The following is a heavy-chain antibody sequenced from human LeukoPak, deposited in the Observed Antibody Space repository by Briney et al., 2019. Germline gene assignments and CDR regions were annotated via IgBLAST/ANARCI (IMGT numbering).Heavy chain of an antibody. CDR3: ARGLILEWLLLTYYYYGMGV. V-gene: IGHV1-3*01. CDR2: INAGNGNT. CDR1: GYTFASYA. D-gene: IGHD3-3*01. Sequence: GASVTVSCTASGYTFASYAMHWVRQAPGQRLEWMGWINAGNGNTKYSQKFQGRVTITRDTSASTAYMELSSLRSEDTAVYYCARGLILEWLLLTYYYYGMGVWGQGTTVTVSS. J-gene: IGHJ6*02.